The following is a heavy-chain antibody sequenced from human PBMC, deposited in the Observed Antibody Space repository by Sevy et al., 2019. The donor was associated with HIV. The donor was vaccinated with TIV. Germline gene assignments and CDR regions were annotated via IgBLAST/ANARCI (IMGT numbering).Heavy chain of an antibody. D-gene: IGHD3-10*01. Sequence: GGSLRLSCAASGFTFSSYSMNWVRQAPGKGLEWVSSISSSSSYIYYADSVKGRFTISRDNAKNSLYLQMNSLRAEDTAVYYCARLMVRALITYHDAFDIWGQGTMVTVSS. CDR1: GFTFSSYS. CDR3: ARLMVRALITYHDAFDI. V-gene: IGHV3-21*01. CDR2: ISSSSSYI. J-gene: IGHJ3*02.